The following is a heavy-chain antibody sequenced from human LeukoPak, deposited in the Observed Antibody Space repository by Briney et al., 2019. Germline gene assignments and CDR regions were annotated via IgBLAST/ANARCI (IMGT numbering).Heavy chain of an antibody. V-gene: IGHV1-18*01. J-gene: IGHJ5*02. CDR2: ISAYNGNT. CDR1: GYTFTSYG. D-gene: IGHD5-12*01. Sequence: ASVKVSCKASGYTFTSYGISWVRQAPGQGLEWMGWISAYNGNTKYAQKVQGRVTMTIDTSTSTAYMELRSLRSDDTAVYYCARSGYDKYNWFDPWGQGTLVTVSS. CDR3: ARSGYDKYNWFDP.